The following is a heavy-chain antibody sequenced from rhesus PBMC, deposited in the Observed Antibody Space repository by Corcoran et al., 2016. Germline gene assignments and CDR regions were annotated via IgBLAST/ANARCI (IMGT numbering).Heavy chain of an antibody. J-gene: IGHJ4*01. CDR3: ARGRGGNYALDY. CDR1: GYTFTSYS. D-gene: IGHD4-17*01. Sequence: QVQLVQSGAEVKKPGASVKLSCKASGYTFTSYSINWGRQAPGQGLEWMGCLNPSNGNTGYAQKFQGRVTMTRDTSTSTAYMELSSLRSEDTAVYYCARGRGGNYALDYWGQGVLVTVSS. V-gene: IGHV1-200*01. CDR2: LNPSNGNT.